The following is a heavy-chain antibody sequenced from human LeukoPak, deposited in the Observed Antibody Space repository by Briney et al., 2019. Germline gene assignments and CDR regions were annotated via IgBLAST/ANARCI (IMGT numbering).Heavy chain of an antibody. Sequence: GGSLRLSCAASGFTFSDYYMSWIRQAPGKGLEWVSYISSSGSTIYYADSVKGRFTISRDNAKNSLYLQMKSLRAEDTAVYYCARAEDIVVVPAAIPANGALDYWGQGTLVTVSS. J-gene: IGHJ4*02. CDR2: ISSSGSTI. CDR3: ARAEDIVVVPAAIPANGALDY. D-gene: IGHD2-2*02. V-gene: IGHV3-11*01. CDR1: GFTFSDYY.